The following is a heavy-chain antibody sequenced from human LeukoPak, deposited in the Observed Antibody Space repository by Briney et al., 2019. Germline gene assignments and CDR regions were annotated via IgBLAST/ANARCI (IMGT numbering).Heavy chain of an antibody. Sequence: PGGSLRLSCAASGFTLSSYGMSWVRQAPGKGLEWVSAISGSGGSTYYADSVKGRFTISRDNSKNTLYLQMNSLRAEDTAVYYCAGGPLRYFDWLLPVDAFDIWGQGTMVTVSS. CDR3: AGGPLRYFDWLLPVDAFDI. CDR2: ISGSGGST. D-gene: IGHD3-9*01. V-gene: IGHV3-23*01. CDR1: GFTLSSYG. J-gene: IGHJ3*02.